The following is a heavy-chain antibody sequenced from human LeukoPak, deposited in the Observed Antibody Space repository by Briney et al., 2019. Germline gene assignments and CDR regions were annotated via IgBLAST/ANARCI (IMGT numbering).Heavy chain of an antibody. Sequence: KPSETLSLTCTVSGGSISTYYWSWIRQPPGKGLEWIGEINHSGSTNYNPSLKSRVTISVDTSKNQFSLKLSSVTAADTAVYHCATGWKLDYWGQGTLVTVSS. CDR3: ATGWKLDY. D-gene: IGHD2-15*01. J-gene: IGHJ4*02. CDR1: GGSISTYY. V-gene: IGHV4-34*01. CDR2: INHSGST.